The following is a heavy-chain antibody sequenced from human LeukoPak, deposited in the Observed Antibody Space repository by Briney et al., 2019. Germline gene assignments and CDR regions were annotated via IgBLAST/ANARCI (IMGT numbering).Heavy chain of an antibody. D-gene: IGHD3-9*01. V-gene: IGHV1-18*01. CDR3: ARGFDWLSLDYYYYYGMDV. CDR2: ISAYDGKT. J-gene: IGHJ6*02. Sequence: ASVKVSCKASGYTFTSYGISWVRQAPGQGLEWMGWISAYDGKTNYAQKLQGRVTMTTDTSTSTAYMELRSLRSDDTAVYYCARGFDWLSLDYYYYYGMDVWGQGTTVTVSS. CDR1: GYTFTSYG.